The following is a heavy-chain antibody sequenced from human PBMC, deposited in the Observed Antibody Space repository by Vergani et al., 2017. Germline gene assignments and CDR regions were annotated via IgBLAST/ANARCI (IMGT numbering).Heavy chain of an antibody. CDR2: ISGSGGST. CDR1: GFTFSSHG. Sequence: EVQLLESGGGLVKPGGSLRLSCAASGFTFSSHGMSWVRRAPGKGLEWVSGISGSGGSTYYADSVKGRFTISRDNSKNTLYLQMNSLRAEDTAIYYCAKYDNSDYYYAAFDYWGQGTLVTVSS. J-gene: IGHJ4*02. CDR3: AKYDNSDYYYAAFDY. V-gene: IGHV3-23*01. D-gene: IGHD3-22*01.